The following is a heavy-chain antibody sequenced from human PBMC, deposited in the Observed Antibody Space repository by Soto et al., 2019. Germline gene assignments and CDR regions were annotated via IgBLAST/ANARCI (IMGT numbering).Heavy chain of an antibody. CDR1: GFTVSSNY. J-gene: IGHJ4*02. CDR2: IYSGGST. V-gene: IGHV3-53*01. CDR3: ARGRYSGSSFFDS. Sequence: EVQLVESGGGLIQPGGSLRLSCAASGFTVSSNYMSWVRQAPGKGLEWVSVIYSGGSTYYADSVKGRFTISRDNSKNTLYLQMNSLRAEDTAVYYCARGRYSGSSFFDSWGQGTLVTVSS. D-gene: IGHD1-26*01.